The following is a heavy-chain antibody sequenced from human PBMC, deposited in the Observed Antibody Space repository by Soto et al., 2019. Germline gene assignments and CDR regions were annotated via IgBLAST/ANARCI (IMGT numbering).Heavy chain of an antibody. CDR3: ARSPRSSPYFDY. Sequence: GESLKISCQSSGYTFSNFWIGWVRQLPGKGLEWMGIIYPGDHETRYSPSFHGKVTISADRSINTAYLQWNSLEASDTAFYFCARSPRSSPYFDYWGQGAMVTVSS. CDR2: IYPGDHET. J-gene: IGHJ4*02. D-gene: IGHD6-13*01. V-gene: IGHV5-51*01. CDR1: GYTFSNFW.